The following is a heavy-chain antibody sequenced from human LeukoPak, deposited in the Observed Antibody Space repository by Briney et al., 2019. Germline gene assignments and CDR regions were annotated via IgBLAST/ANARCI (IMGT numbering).Heavy chain of an antibody. CDR3: ARVVPIVVVTASSYYFDY. J-gene: IGHJ4*02. Sequence: PSQTLSLTCAVSGGSISSGGYYWSWIRQHPGKGLEWIGYIYYSGSTYYNPSLKSRVTISVDTSKNQFSLKLSSVTAADTAVYYCARVVPIVVVTASSYYFDYWGQGTLVTVSS. CDR2: IYYSGST. D-gene: IGHD2-21*02. V-gene: IGHV4-31*11. CDR1: GGSISSGGYY.